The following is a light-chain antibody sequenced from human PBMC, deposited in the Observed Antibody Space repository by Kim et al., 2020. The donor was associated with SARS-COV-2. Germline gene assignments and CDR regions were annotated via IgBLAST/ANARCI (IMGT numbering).Light chain of an antibody. CDR1: VRVSSCY. Sequence: LSPGERANLSFRARVRVSSCYLTWYQQKPGQAPRLLIYGASSRATGIADRFSGSGSVTVFTLTISRLEPEDFAVYYCQQYGSSPYTFGQETKLEI. J-gene: IGKJ2*01. V-gene: IGKV3-20*01. CDR2: GAS. CDR3: QQYGSSPYT.